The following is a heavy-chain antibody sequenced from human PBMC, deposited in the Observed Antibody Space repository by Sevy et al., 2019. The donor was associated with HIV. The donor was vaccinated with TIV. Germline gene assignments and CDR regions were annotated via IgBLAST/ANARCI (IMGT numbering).Heavy chain of an antibody. Sequence: SETLSLTCTVSGGSINSDHWNWIRQPPGKGLEWIGYVYYTGGTNYNPSPKNRVTIAVDRTKNQFSLKLTPVTAADTAVYYCARRNDFDIWGQGTMVTVSS. CDR3: ARRNDFDI. CDR1: GGSINSDH. V-gene: IGHV4-59*08. J-gene: IGHJ3*02. CDR2: VYYTGGT.